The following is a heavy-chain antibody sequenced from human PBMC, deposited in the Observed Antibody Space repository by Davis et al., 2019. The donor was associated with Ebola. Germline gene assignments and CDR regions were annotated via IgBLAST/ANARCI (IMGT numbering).Heavy chain of an antibody. Sequence: SETLSLTCNVSGASITSGYFSWSWVRQPAGKGLEWIGHVYTSGSTKYNSSLESRVTISLDTSKNQFSLSLNSVTAADTAIYFCARDRHDSGAFGFWGQGILVTVSS. CDR1: GASITSGYFS. D-gene: IGHD3-22*01. CDR3: ARDRHDSGAFGF. V-gene: IGHV4-61*09. J-gene: IGHJ4*02. CDR2: VYTSGST.